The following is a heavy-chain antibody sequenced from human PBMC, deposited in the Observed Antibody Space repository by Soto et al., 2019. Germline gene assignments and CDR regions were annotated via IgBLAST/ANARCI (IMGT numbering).Heavy chain of an antibody. CDR3: ARVVSGGLDY. V-gene: IGHV3-64*01. J-gene: IGHJ4*02. D-gene: IGHD2-21*01. Sequence: GGSLRLSCAASGFTFSSYAMHWVRQAPGKGLEYVSAISSNGGSTYYANSVKGRFTISRDNSKNTLYLQMGSLRAEDMAVYYCARVVSGGLDYWGQGTLVTVSS. CDR1: GFTFSSYA. CDR2: ISSNGGST.